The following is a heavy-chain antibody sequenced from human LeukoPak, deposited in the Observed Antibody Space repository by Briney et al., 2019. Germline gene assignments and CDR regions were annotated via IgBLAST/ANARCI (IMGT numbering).Heavy chain of an antibody. V-gene: IGHV4-34*01. CDR1: GGSFSGYY. J-gene: IGHJ2*01. Sequence: PSETLSLTCAVYGGSFSGYYWSWIRQPPGKGMEWIGEINHSGSINYNPSLKSRVTISVDTSKNQFSLKLSSVTAADTAVYYCARKVAYCSSTSCYFHYWSFDLWGRGTLVTVSS. CDR3: ARKVAYCSSTSCYFHYWSFDL. D-gene: IGHD2-2*01. CDR2: INHSGSI.